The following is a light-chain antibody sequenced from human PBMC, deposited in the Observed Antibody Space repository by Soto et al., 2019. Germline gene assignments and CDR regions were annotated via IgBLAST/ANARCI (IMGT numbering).Light chain of an antibody. J-gene: IGKJ1*01. V-gene: IGKV1-5*03. CDR2: KAS. CDR1: QSISGW. CDR3: HQYNSSPWT. Sequence: DIQMTRSPSTVSASVGDRVTIACRASQSISGWLAWYQQKPGKAPKLLIYKASSLKSGVPSRFSGSGSGTEFTLTISSLQPDDFATYYCHQYNSSPWTFGQGTKVEV.